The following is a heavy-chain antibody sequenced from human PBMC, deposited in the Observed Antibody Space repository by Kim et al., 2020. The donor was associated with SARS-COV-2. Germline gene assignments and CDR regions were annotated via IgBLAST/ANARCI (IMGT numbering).Heavy chain of an antibody. CDR2: IDASGGSA. Sequence: GGSLRLSCAASGVTFSNYDMTWVRQAPGKGMEWVSTIDASGGSAFYADSVRGRFIISRDNSKDTLYVQMNSLRAEDTALYFCAKRIRHSGTSRAFDLWG. CDR1: GVTFSNYD. CDR3: AKRIRHSGTSRAFDL. D-gene: IGHD1-26*01. V-gene: IGHV3-23*01. J-gene: IGHJ3*01.